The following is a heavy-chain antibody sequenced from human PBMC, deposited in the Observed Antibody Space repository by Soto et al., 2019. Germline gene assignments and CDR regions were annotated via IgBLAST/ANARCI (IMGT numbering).Heavy chain of an antibody. CDR1: GFTFSSYS. J-gene: IGHJ6*02. CDR2: ISSSSSTI. D-gene: IGHD3-3*01. CDR3: ARDWGLLRFLEWTRYYGMDV. V-gene: IGHV3-48*02. Sequence: PGGSLRLSCAASGFTFSSYSMNWVRQAPGKGLEWVSYISSSSSTIYYADSVKGRFTISRDNAKNSLYLQMNSLRDEDTAVYYCARDWGLLRFLEWTRYYGMDVWGQGTTVTSP.